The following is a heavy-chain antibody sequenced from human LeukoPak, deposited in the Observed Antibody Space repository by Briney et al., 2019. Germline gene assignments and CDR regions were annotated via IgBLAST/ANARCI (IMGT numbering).Heavy chain of an antibody. CDR1: GFTFSSYW. CDR2: IKQDGSEK. V-gene: IGHV3-7*01. Sequence: GGSLRLSCAASGFTFSSYWMSWVRQAPGKGLEWVANIKQDGSEKYYVDSVKGRFTISRDNAKNSLYLQMNSLRAEDTAVYYCARDQPEYSSGWYYNWFDPWGQGTLVTVSS. D-gene: IGHD6-19*01. J-gene: IGHJ5*02. CDR3: ARDQPEYSSGWYYNWFDP.